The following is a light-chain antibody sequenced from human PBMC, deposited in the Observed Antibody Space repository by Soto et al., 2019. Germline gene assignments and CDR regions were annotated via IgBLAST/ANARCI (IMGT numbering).Light chain of an antibody. V-gene: IGLV2-14*01. CDR1: SSDVGGYNY. Sequence: QSALTQPASVSGSPGQSITISCTGTSSDVGGYNYVSWYQQHPGKAPKLMIYEVSNRPSGVSNRFSGAKSGNTASLTISGLQAEDDADYYCSSYTSSSTRVFGGGTQLHVL. CDR3: SSYTSSSTRV. J-gene: IGLJ3*02. CDR2: EVS.